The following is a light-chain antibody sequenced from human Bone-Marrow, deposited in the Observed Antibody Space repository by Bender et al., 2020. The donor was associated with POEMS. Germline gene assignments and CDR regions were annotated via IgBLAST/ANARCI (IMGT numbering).Light chain of an antibody. CDR3: AAWDDSLSGHYV. CDR2: STY. Sequence: QSVLTQPPSASGTPGQRVIISCSGSSSNIGSQIVNWYQQFPGTAPKLLIYSTYHRPSGVPDRFSGSKSGTSASLAISGLQSEDEADYFCAAWDDSLSGHYVFGTGTKVTVL. CDR1: SSNIGSQI. V-gene: IGLV1-44*01. J-gene: IGLJ1*01.